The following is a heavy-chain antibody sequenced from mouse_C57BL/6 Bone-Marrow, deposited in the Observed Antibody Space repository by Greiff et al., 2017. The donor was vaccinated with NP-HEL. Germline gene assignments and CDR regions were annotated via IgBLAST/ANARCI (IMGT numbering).Heavy chain of an antibody. D-gene: IGHD4-1*01. CDR2: ISGGGGNT. J-gene: IGHJ3*01. V-gene: IGHV5-9*01. Sequence: DVMLVESGGGLVKPGGSLKLSCAASGFTFSSYTMSWVRQTPEKRLEWVATISGGGGNTYYPDSVKGRFTISRDNAKNTLYLQMSSLRSEDTALYYCARPRTGTLAYWGQGTLVTVSA. CDR3: ARPRTGTLAY. CDR1: GFTFSSYT.